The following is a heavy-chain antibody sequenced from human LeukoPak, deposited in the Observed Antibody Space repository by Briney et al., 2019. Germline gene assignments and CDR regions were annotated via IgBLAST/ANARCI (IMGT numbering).Heavy chain of an antibody. CDR2: VRYDGNIK. J-gene: IGHJ5*02. V-gene: IGHV3-30*02. CDR1: RFTFSSYT. Sequence: GGSLRLSCAASRFTFSSYTMHWVRQAPGKGLEWVAFVRYDGNIKYYADSVKGQFTISRDNSKNTLWLQMNSLRADDTAVYYRVKAQTGFDLWGQGTLVTVSS. CDR3: VKAQTGFDL.